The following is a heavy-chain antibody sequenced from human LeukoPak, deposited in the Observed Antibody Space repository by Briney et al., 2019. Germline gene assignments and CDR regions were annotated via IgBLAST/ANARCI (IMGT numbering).Heavy chain of an antibody. J-gene: IGHJ6*02. Sequence: SETLSLTCTVSGGSISSYYWSWIRQPPGKGLEWIGYIYYSGSTNYNPSPTSRVTISVDTSKNQFSLKLSSVAAADTAVYYCAGTIYYYYGMDVWGQGTTVTVSS. CDR3: AGTIYYYYGMDV. D-gene: IGHD2-2*01. CDR2: IYYSGST. CDR1: GGSISSYY. V-gene: IGHV4-59*01.